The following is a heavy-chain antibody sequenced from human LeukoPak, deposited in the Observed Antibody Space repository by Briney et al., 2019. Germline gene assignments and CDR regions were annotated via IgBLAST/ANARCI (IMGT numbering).Heavy chain of an antibody. CDR1: GGSISSYY. V-gene: IGHV4-59*01. CDR2: IYYSGST. J-gene: IGHJ5*02. CDR3: ARGVATIFGVVRNWFDP. Sequence: SETLSLTCTVSGGSISSYYWSWIRQPPGKGLEWIGYIYYSGSTNYNPSLKSRVTISVDTSKNQFSLKLSSVTAADTAVYYCARGVATIFGVVRNWFDPWGQGTLVTVSS. D-gene: IGHD3-3*01.